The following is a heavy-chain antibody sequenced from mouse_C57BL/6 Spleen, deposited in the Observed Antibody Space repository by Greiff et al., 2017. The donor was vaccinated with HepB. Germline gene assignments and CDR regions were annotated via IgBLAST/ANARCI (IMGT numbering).Heavy chain of an antibody. CDR2: IYPGSGNT. V-gene: IGHV1-76*01. D-gene: IGHD2-3*01. CDR1: GYTFTDYY. Sequence: VQIQQSGAELVRPGASVKLSCKASGYTFTDYYINWVKQRPGQGLEWIARIYPGSGNTYYNEKFKGKATLTAEKSSSTAYMQLSSLTSEDSAVYFCARDGYFAMDYWGQGTSVTVSS. J-gene: IGHJ4*01. CDR3: ARDGYFAMDY.